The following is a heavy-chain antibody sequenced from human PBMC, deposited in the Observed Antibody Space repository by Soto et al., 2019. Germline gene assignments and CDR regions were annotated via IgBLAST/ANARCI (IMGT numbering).Heavy chain of an antibody. V-gene: IGHV1-18*01. CDR1: GYTFTSYG. D-gene: IGHD3-16*01. J-gene: IGHJ4*02. CDR2: ISAYNGNT. Sequence: ASVKVSCKASGYTFTSYGISWVRQAPGQGLEWMVCISAYNGNTNYAQKLQGRVTMTTDTSTSTAYMELRSLRSDDTAVYYCARHLRPYYDYVWGITHGGSYYFDYWGQGTLVTVSS. CDR3: ARHLRPYYDYVWGITHGGSYYFDY.